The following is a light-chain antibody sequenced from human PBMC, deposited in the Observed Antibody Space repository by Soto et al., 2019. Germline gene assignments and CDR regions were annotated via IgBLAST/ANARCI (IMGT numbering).Light chain of an antibody. V-gene: IGKV1-39*01. CDR1: QSISSY. CDR2: AAS. J-gene: IGKJ5*01. CDR3: QQSDSTPIT. Sequence: DIQMTQSPSSLSASVGDRVTITCRASQSISSYLSWYLQKPGKAPNLLIYAASTLQSGVPSRFSGSGSGTDFSLTISSLQAEDFSTYYCQQSDSTPITFGEGTRLDIK.